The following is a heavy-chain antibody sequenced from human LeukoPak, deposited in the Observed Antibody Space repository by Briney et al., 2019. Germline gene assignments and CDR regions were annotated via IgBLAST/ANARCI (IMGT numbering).Heavy chain of an antibody. J-gene: IGHJ3*02. CDR1: GYTFTNYG. V-gene: IGHV1-18*01. D-gene: IGHD3-22*01. Sequence: ASVKVSCKTSGYTFTNYGISWVRQAPGQGLEWMGWISAYNGDTNYAQKFQGRVTMTTDTSTSTAYVELRSLRSDDTAVYYCATGPKYYYDSSGYYGIWGQGTMVTVSS. CDR3: ATGPKYYYDSSGYYGI. CDR2: ISAYNGDT.